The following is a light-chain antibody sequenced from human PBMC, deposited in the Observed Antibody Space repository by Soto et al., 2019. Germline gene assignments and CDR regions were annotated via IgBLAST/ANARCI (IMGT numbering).Light chain of an antibody. Sequence: QSVLTQPASVSGSPGQSLTISCTGTSIDIAPYNYVSWYQQHPGKAPKLIIYEVTDRPSGVSNRFSGSKSGNTASLTISGLQAEDEAEYYCSSYTNINTRACVFGTGTKLTVL. J-gene: IGLJ1*01. V-gene: IGLV2-14*01. CDR3: SSYTNINTRACV. CDR2: EVT. CDR1: SIDIAPYNY.